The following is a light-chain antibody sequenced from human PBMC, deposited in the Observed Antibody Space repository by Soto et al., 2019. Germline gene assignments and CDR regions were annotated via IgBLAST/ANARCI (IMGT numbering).Light chain of an antibody. Sequence: QSVLTQPPSASGAPGQRVTISCSGSSSNIGSNPVNWYQQLPGTAPKLLIYTDNERPSGGPGRFSGSKSGTSASLAIGGLQSEDEDDYYCATWDDSLSGPVFGGGTKLTVL. CDR2: TDN. J-gene: IGLJ3*02. CDR3: ATWDDSLSGPV. V-gene: IGLV1-44*01. CDR1: SSNIGSNP.